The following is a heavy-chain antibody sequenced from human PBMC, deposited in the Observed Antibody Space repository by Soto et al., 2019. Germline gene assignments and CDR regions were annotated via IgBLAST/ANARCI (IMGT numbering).Heavy chain of an antibody. D-gene: IGHD3-10*01. CDR3: ARDRRITMVRGVMDI. CDR1: RGTFSSYT. J-gene: IGHJ3*02. CDR2: IIPILGIA. Sequence: PSVQVSCTPARGTFSSYTITGVQQAPGQGLEWMGRIIPILGIANYAQKFQGRVTITADKSTSTAYMELSSLRSEDTAVYYCARDRRITMVRGVMDIWGQGTMVTVSS. V-gene: IGHV1-69*04.